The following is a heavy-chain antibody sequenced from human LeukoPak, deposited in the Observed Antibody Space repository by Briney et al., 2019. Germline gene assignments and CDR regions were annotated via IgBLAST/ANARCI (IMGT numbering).Heavy chain of an antibody. Sequence: GGSLRLSCAASGFTFTRYAICCVRQAPGKGLEWVSAISGSGGSTYYADSVKWRFTIFRDNSKNTLYLQMNSLRAEDTAVYYCAARGNYYDSSGYYSGGWFDPWGQGTLVTVSS. CDR1: GFTFTRYA. CDR2: ISGSGGST. CDR3: AARGNYYDSSGYYSGGWFDP. D-gene: IGHD3-22*01. V-gene: IGHV3-23*01. J-gene: IGHJ5*02.